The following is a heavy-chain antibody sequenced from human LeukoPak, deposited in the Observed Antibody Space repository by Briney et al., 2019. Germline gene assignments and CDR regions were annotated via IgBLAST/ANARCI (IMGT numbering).Heavy chain of an antibody. V-gene: IGHV1-69*05. CDR2: IIPIFGTA. Sequence: ASVKVSCKASGGTFCSYAISWVRQAPGQGLEWMGGIIPIFGTANYAQKFQGRVTITTDESTSTAYMELSSLRSEDTAVYYCARFVREDCSGGSCYSTDAFDIWGQGTMVTVSS. CDR1: GGTFCSYA. CDR3: ARFVREDCSGGSCYSTDAFDI. D-gene: IGHD2-15*01. J-gene: IGHJ3*02.